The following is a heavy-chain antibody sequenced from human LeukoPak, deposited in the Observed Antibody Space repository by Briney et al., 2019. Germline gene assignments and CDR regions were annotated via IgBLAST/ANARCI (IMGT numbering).Heavy chain of an antibody. J-gene: IGHJ6*02. CDR3: ARYCSGGRCYSGPYYYYGMDV. Sequence: GGSLRLSCAASGFSFSSYAMSWVRQAPGKGLEWVSAIGDSGGSTYYADSVKGRFTISRDNSKKTLYLRMNSLRAEDTAVYHCARYCSGGRCYSGPYYYYGMDVWGQGTTVTVSS. CDR1: GFSFSSYA. CDR2: IGDSGGST. V-gene: IGHV3-23*01. D-gene: IGHD2-15*01.